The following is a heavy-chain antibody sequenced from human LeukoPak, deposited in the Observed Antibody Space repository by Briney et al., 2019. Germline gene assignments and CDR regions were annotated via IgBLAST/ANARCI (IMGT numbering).Heavy chain of an antibody. CDR1: GFTFSSCA. CDR3: ASRPRADMGPLDY. V-gene: IGHV3-23*01. D-gene: IGHD1-14*01. CDR2: ITGDGTRT. Sequence: GGSLRLSCAASGFTFSSCAMTWVRQAPGKGLEWVASITGDGTRTYYTDSVKGRFTISRDNSKNTLYLQMNSLRADETAIYYCASRPRADMGPLDYWGQGTLVTVST. J-gene: IGHJ4*02.